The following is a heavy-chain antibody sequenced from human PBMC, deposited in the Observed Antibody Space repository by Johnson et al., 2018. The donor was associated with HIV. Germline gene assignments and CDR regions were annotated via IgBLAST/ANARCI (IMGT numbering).Heavy chain of an antibody. CDR2: ISYDGSNK. J-gene: IGHJ3*02. Sequence: QVQLVESGGGVVQPGKSLRIYCAVSEFTFSNYAMHWVRLPPGKGLQWVAVISYDGSNKYYADSVKGRFTISRDNSKNTLYLQMNTLTAEDTAVYYCASCITPDAFDIWGQGTMVTVSS. D-gene: IGHD3-10*01. CDR3: ASCITPDAFDI. V-gene: IGHV3-30*03. CDR1: EFTFSNYA.